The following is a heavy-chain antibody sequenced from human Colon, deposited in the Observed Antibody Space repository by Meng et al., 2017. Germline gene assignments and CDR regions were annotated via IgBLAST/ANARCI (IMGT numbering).Heavy chain of an antibody. V-gene: IGHV3-74*01. D-gene: IGHD1-26*01. Sequence: EGRLVESGGGLVQPGGSLRLSCAASGPTFNSDWMYWARQAPGKGLVWLSRINSDGSSTNYADSVKGRFTISRDNAKNTLYLQMSSLRAEDTAVYYCASNSGIWGQGTLVTVSS. CDR1: GPTFNSDW. CDR3: ASNSGI. CDR2: INSDGSST. J-gene: IGHJ4*02.